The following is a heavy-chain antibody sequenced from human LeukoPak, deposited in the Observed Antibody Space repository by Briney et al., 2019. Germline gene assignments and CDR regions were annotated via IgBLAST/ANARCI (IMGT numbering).Heavy chain of an antibody. CDR3: AKVPQLTIFGGVIHNWFDP. V-gene: IGHV1-18*01. Sequence: ASVKVSCKASGYTFTSYGISWVRQAPGQGLEWMGWISAYNGNTNYAQKLQGRVTMTTDTSTSTAYMELRSLRSDATAVYYCAKVPQLTIFGGVIHNWFDPEGQGTLVTVSS. CDR1: GYTFTSYG. D-gene: IGHD3-3*01. J-gene: IGHJ5*02. CDR2: ISAYNGNT.